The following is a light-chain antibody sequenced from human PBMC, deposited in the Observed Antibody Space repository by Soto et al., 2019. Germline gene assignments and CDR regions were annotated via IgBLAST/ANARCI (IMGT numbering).Light chain of an antibody. V-gene: IGKV1-6*01. Sequence: AIPMTQSPSSLSASVGDRVTITCRASQGISSDLGWYQQKPGKAPQLLIYAASNLQSGVPSRFSGSGSGTDFTLTITSLQPEDFATYYCLQDYNYPRTFGQGTKVEIK. CDR1: QGISSD. J-gene: IGKJ1*01. CDR3: LQDYNYPRT. CDR2: AAS.